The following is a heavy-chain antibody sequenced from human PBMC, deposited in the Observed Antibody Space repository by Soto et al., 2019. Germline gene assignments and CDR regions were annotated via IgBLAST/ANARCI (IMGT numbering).Heavy chain of an antibody. J-gene: IGHJ6*02. CDR2: INHSGTI. CDR3: ARADRTLVTSYSLDV. D-gene: IGHD2-21*02. V-gene: IGHV4-34*01. Sequence: SETLSLTCAVYGGSFSGYYWTWIRQPPGKGLEWIGEINHSGTINFNPSLKRRLTISLDTSKKHFSLKLSSVTDADTAAYYCARADRTLVTSYSLDVWGQGTTVTVSS. CDR1: GGSFSGYY.